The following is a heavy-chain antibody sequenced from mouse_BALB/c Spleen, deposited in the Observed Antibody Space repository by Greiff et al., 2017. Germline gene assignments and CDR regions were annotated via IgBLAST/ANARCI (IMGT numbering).Heavy chain of an antibody. CDR2: ISSGGSYT. V-gene: IGHV5-6*03. CDR1: GFTFSSYG. Sequence: EVKVVESGGGLVQPGGSLKLSCAASGFTFSSYGMSWVRQTPDKRLEWVATISSGGSYTYYPDSVKGRFTISRDNAKNTLYLQMSSLKSEDTAMYYCARQGMVTYYFDYWGQGTTLTVSS. D-gene: IGHD2-10*02. CDR3: ARQGMVTYYFDY. J-gene: IGHJ2*01.